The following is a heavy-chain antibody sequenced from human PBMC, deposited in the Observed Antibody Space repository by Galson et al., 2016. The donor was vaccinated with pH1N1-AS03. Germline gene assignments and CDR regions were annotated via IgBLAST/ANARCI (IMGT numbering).Heavy chain of an antibody. CDR2: ISGSGGST. CDR1: GFTFSKYA. CDR3: AKRPRFDDY. J-gene: IGHJ4*02. V-gene: IGHV3-23*01. Sequence: SLRLSCAASGFTFSKYAMSWVRQAPGKGLEWVSSISGSGGSTFYADSVKGRFTISRDNSKNTLYLQLNSLRVEDTAIYYCAKRPRFDDYWGQGTLVTVSS.